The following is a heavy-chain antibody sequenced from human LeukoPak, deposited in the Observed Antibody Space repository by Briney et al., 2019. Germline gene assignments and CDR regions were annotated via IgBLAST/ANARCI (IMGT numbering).Heavy chain of an antibody. CDR1: GFTSSSYL. D-gene: IGHD4-17*01. V-gene: IGHV3-23*01. J-gene: IGHJ4*02. CDR3: AKTYADTTFDY. CDR2: ISGSGSRT. Sequence: GGSLRLSCTASGFTSSSYLMSWVRQAPGKGLEWVSTISGSGSRTYYADSVKGRFTISRDNSENTLYLQLNSLRAEDTALYYCAKTYADTTFDYWGQGNLVTVSS.